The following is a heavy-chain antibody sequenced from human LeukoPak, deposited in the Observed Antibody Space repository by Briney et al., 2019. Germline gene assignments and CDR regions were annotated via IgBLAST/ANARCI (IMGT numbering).Heavy chain of an antibody. V-gene: IGHV5-51*01. D-gene: IGHD2-21*02. CDR1: GYSFTSYW. Sequence: GESLKISCKGSGYSFTSYWIGWVRQMPGKGLEWMGIIYPGDSDTRYSPSFQGQVTISADESISTAYLQWSSLKASDTAMYYCARGDVAYCGGDCQPFSFDYWGQGTLVTVSS. CDR3: ARGDVAYCGGDCQPFSFDY. J-gene: IGHJ4*02. CDR2: IYPGDSDT.